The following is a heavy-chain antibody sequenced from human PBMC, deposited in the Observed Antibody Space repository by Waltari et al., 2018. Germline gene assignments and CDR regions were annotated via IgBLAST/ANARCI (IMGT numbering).Heavy chain of an antibody. V-gene: IGHV1-3*01. CDR1: GYTFTSYA. D-gene: IGHD6-13*01. J-gene: IGHJ6*02. Sequence: QVQLVQSGAEVKKPGASVKVSCKASGYTFTSYAMHWVRQAPGQRLEWMGWINAGNGNTKYSQKFQGRVTITRDTSASTAYMELSSLRSEDTAVYYCARERAAAGTGYYYYGMDVWGQGTTVTVSS. CDR3: ARERAAAGTGYYYYGMDV. CDR2: INAGNGNT.